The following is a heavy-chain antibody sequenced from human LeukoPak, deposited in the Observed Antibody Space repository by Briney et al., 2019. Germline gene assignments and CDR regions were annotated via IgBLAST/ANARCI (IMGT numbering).Heavy chain of an antibody. CDR1: GDTFSNYA. J-gene: IGHJ1*01. D-gene: IGHD3-10*01. V-gene: IGHV1-69*13. CDR2: IIPIFGTA. Sequence: SVKVSCKASGDTFSNYAISWVRQAPGQGLERMGGIIPIFGTANYAQKFQGIFTNTADESMTTAYLDLSSLTSEDTAVCYCAKVTASPSRECIRPNRQH. CDR3: AKVTASPSRECIRPNRQH.